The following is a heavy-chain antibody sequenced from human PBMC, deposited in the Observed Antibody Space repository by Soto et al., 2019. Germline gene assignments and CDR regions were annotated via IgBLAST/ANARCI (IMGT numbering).Heavy chain of an antibody. CDR3: ARDEDTYLFYYYYCMDV. Sequence: QVQLVQSGAEVKKPGASVKVSCKASGYTFTSYGISWVRQAPGQGLEWMGWISAYNGNTNYAQKLQGRVTMTTDTSTSTAYMELRSMRSDDTAVYYCARDEDTYLFYYYYCMDVWGQGTTVTVSS. D-gene: IGHD2-15*01. CDR1: GYTFTSYG. CDR2: ISAYNGNT. J-gene: IGHJ6*02. V-gene: IGHV1-18*01.